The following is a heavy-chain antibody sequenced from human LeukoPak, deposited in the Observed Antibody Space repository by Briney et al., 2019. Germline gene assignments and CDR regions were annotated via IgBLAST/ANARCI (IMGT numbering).Heavy chain of an antibody. V-gene: IGHV3-15*01. CDR1: GFTFSNAW. J-gene: IGHJ4*02. CDR3: TTDPHLTTVATRAPKGDY. D-gene: IGHD4-23*01. CDR2: IKSKTDGGTT. Sequence: PGGSLRLSCAASGFTFSNAWMSWVRQAPGKGLEWVGRIKSKTDGGTTDYAAPVKGRFTISRDDSKNTLYLQMNSLKTEDTAVYYCTTDPHLTTVATRAPKGDYWGQGTLVTVSS.